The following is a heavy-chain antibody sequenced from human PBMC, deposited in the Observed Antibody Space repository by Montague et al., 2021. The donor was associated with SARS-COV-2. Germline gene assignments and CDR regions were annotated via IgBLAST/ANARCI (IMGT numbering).Heavy chain of an antibody. CDR2: IYSSGST. D-gene: IGHD4-17*01. CDR3: ARGYGDYSYYYGLDV. J-gene: IGHJ6*02. V-gene: IGHV4-61*02. CDR1: GGSIRSGNYY. Sequence: TLSLTCTVYGGSIRSGNYYWSWIRQPAGKGLEWIVRIYSSGSTNYNPSLKSRVTMSVDTSKNQFCLKVSSVTAADTAVYYCARGYGDYSYYYGLDVWGQGTTVTVSS.